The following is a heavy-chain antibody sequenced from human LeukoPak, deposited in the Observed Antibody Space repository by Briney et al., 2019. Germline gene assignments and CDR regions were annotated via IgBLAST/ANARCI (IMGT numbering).Heavy chain of an antibody. D-gene: IGHD2-2*01. CDR3: ARGRGVVVPAAIPEFDY. CDR1: GGSFSGYY. CDR2: INHSGST. J-gene: IGHJ4*02. Sequence: SETLSLTCAVYGGSFSGYYWSWIRQPPGKGLEWIGEINHSGSTNYNPSLKSRVTISVDTSKNQFSLKPSSVTAADTAVYYCARGRGVVVPAAIPEFDYWGQGTLVTVSS. V-gene: IGHV4-34*01.